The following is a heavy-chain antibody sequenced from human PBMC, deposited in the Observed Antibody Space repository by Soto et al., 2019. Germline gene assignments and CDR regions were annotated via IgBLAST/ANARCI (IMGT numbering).Heavy chain of an antibody. V-gene: IGHV1-2*04. J-gene: IGHJ3*02. Sequence: ASVKVSCKDFGYTFTGDYMHWVRQAPGQGLEWMGWINPNSGGTNYAQKFQGWVTMTRDTSISTAYMELSRLRSDDTAVYYCARASFPLYDSSGRNAFDIWGQGTMVTVSS. CDR3: ARASFPLYDSSGRNAFDI. CDR1: GYTFTGDY. CDR2: INPNSGGT. D-gene: IGHD3-22*01.